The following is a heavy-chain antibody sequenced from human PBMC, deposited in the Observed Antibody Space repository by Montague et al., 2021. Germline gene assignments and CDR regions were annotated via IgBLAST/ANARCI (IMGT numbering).Heavy chain of an antibody. Sequence: SLRLSCAASGFSFSSYWMHWVRQAPGKGLLGVSRITLDGSSTTFADSVKGRFTTSRDNAKATLYLQMNSLRVEDTAVYYCARNLASAAPGAFDIWGQGTMVTVSS. J-gene: IGHJ3*02. CDR2: ITLDGSST. CDR3: ARNLASAAPGAFDI. CDR1: GFSFSSYW. D-gene: IGHD6-13*01. V-gene: IGHV3-74*01.